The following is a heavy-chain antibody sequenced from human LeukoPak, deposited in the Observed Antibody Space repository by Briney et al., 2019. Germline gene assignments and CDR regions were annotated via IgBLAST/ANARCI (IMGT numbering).Heavy chain of an antibody. J-gene: IGHJ5*02. V-gene: IGHV4-39*01. CDR2: IYYSGST. CDR1: GGSLSSSSYY. D-gene: IGHD4-11*01. CDR3: ARQSHDYRPPGDFDP. Sequence: SETLSLTCTVSGGSLSSSSYYWGWIRQPPGKGLEWIGSIYYSGSTYYNPSLKSRVTISVDTSKNQISLKLSSVTAADTAVYYCARQSHDYRPPGDFDPWGQGTLVTVSS.